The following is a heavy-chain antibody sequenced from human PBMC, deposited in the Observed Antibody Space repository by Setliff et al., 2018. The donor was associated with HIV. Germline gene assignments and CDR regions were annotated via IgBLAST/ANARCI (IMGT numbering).Heavy chain of an antibody. V-gene: IGHV1-69*10. D-gene: IGHD1-26*01. CDR1: GGTFTSYV. Sequence: SVKVSCKASGGTFTSYVISWVRQAPGQGLEWMGGIIPILGIASYSQKFQGRVTITADKSTGTAYMELSSLRSEDTAVYYCARPQWELGVDYYGMDVWGQGTTVTVSS. CDR3: ARPQWELGVDYYGMDV. CDR2: IIPILGIA. J-gene: IGHJ6*02.